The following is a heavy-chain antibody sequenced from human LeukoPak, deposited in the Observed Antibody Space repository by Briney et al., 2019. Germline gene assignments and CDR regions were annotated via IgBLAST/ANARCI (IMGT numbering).Heavy chain of an antibody. CDR3: ARHDFWSGYYPMINFDY. J-gene: IGHJ4*02. CDR1: GDSIRNYY. Sequence: PSETLSLTCTVSGDSIRNYYWSWIRQPPGKGLEWLGYIYHTGSTHSNPSLESRVTISVDTSKNQFSLRLSSVTAADTAVYYCARHDFWSGYYPMINFDYWGQGTLVTVAT. D-gene: IGHD3-3*01. CDR2: IYHTGST. V-gene: IGHV4-59*08.